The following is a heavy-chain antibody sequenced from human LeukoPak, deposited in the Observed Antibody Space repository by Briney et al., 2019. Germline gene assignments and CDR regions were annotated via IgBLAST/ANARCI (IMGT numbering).Heavy chain of an antibody. CDR3: ARVGARSLRFGELSGWFDP. Sequence: GGSLRLSCAASGFTFSSYAMHWVRQAPGKGLEYVSAISSNGGSTYYANSVKGRFTISRDNSKNTLYLQMGSLRAEDMAVYYCARVGARSLRFGELSGWFDPWGQGTLVTVSS. J-gene: IGHJ5*02. D-gene: IGHD3-10*01. V-gene: IGHV3-64*01. CDR1: GFTFSSYA. CDR2: ISSNGGST.